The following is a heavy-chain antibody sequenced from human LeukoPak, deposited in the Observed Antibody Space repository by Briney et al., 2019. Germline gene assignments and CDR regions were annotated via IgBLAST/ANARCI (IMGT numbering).Heavy chain of an antibody. V-gene: IGHV3-7*01. CDR3: AREVYQLLRSASINWFDL. D-gene: IGHD2-2*01. Sequence: PGGSLRLSCAASGFTFSSYWMSWVRQAPGKGLEWVANIKRDGSERYYVDSVKGRFTISRDNAKNSLYLQMNSLRAEDTAVYYCAREVYQLLRSASINWFDLWGQGTLVTVSS. CDR2: IKRDGSER. J-gene: IGHJ5*02. CDR1: GFTFSSYW.